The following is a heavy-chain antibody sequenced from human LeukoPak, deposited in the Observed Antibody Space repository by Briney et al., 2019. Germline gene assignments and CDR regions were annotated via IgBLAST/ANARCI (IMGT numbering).Heavy chain of an antibody. CDR3: ARGLVARSYYYYYMDV. Sequence: SVKVSCKSSGGSFGSYSFSWVRLAPGQGLEWMGVIIPIFGTTKYAQKFQGRVTITTDESTSTAYMELSSLRSEDTAVYYCARGLVARSYYYYYMDVWGKGTTATVSS. CDR1: GGSFGSYS. D-gene: IGHD6-6*01. J-gene: IGHJ6*03. CDR2: IIPIFGTT. V-gene: IGHV1-69*05.